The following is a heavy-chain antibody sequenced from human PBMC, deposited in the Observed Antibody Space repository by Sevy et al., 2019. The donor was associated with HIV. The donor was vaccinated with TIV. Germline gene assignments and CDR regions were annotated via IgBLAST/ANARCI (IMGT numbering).Heavy chain of an antibody. CDR3: ARGRGARYQLLYSYYYYYMDV. Sequence: SEILSLTCTVSGGSISSYYWSWIRQPPGKGLEWIGYIYYSGSTNYNPSLKSRVTISVDTSKNQFSLKLSSVTAADTAVYYCARGRGARYQLLYSYYYYYMDVWGKGTTVTVSS. V-gene: IGHV4-59*01. J-gene: IGHJ6*03. CDR2: IYYSGST. CDR1: GGSISSYY. D-gene: IGHD2-2*02.